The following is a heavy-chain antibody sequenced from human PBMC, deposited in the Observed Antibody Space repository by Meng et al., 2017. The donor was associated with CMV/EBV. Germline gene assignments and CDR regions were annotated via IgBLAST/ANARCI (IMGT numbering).Heavy chain of an antibody. Sequence: GESLKISCAASGFTFDDYAMHWVRQAPGKGLEWVSLISWDGGSTYYADSVKGRFTISRDNSKSSLYLQMNSLRAEDTALYYCAKGAPGGSYYDDAFNMWGQGTMVT. CDR3: AKGAPGGSYYDDAFNM. V-gene: IGHV3-43D*03. D-gene: IGHD1-26*01. CDR2: ISWDGGST. J-gene: IGHJ3*02. CDR1: GFTFDDYA.